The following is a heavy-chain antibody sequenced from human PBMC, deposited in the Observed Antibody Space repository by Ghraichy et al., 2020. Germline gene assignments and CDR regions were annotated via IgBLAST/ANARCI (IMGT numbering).Heavy chain of an antibody. V-gene: IGHV3-23*01. CDR2: ISGSAIST. CDR3: ARDWNGMDV. D-gene: IGHD3/OR15-3a*01. CDR1: GFRFNNYA. Sequence: GGSLRLSCAASGFRFNNYAMSWVRQAPGKGPEWVSAISGSAISTYYADSVKGRFTISRDNSKNTLYLQMNSLRAEDTAVYYCARDWNGMDVWGQGTTVTVSS. J-gene: IGHJ6*02.